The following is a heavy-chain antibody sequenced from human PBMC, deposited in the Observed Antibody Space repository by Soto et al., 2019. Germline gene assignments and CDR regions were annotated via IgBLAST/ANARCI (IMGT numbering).Heavy chain of an antibody. CDR2: IGTAGDT. V-gene: IGHV3-13*04. CDR3: ARTYAPLWIVGAAYGMDV. CDR1: GFTFSSYD. J-gene: IGHJ6*02. D-gene: IGHD1-26*01. Sequence: GGSLRLSCAASGFTFSSYDMHWVRQATGKGLEWVSAIGTAGDTYYPGSVKGRFTISRENAKNSLYLQMNSLRAGDTAVYYCARTYAPLWIVGAAYGMDVWGQGTTVTVSS.